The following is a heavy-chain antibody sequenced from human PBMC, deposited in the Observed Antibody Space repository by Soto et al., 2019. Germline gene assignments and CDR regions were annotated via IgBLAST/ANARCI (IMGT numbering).Heavy chain of an antibody. CDR1: GYSFSSHV. CDR2: INGGDGYT. J-gene: IGHJ5*02. CDR3: ARDFSGIGWYVDWFSP. V-gene: IGHV1-3*01. Sequence: ASVKVSCKASGYSFSSHVMHWVRRAPGQRLEWMGWINGGDGYTKYSQKFQGRVTITRDTVATTAYMELSSLRSEDTAVYYCARDFSGIGWYVDWFSPCGQGTLVTVSS. D-gene: IGHD6-19*01.